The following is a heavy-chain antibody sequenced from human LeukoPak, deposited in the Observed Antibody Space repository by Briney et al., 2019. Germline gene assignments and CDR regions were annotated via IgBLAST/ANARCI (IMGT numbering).Heavy chain of an antibody. CDR1: GLSFSNAW. Sequence: GGSLRLSCAASGLSFSNAWMSWIRQAPGKGLEWVGRIKSKSDGGTTDYATPVKGRFSISRDDSKNMLYLQMNSLKNEDTAVYYCTTGGWGTNWGQGTLVTVSS. CDR3: TTGGWGTN. D-gene: IGHD1/OR15-1a*01. V-gene: IGHV3-15*01. CDR2: IKSKSDGGTT. J-gene: IGHJ4*02.